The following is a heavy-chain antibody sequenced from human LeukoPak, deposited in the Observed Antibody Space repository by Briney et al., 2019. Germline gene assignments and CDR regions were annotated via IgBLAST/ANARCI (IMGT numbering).Heavy chain of an antibody. CDR2: IYYSGST. D-gene: IGHD2-2*02. J-gene: IGHJ6*03. V-gene: IGHV4-30-4*08. CDR3: ARTCSSTSCYKFGYYYYYMDV. CDR1: GGSISSGDYY. Sequence: SETLSLTCTVSGGSISSGDYYWSWIRQPPGKGLEWIGYIYYSGSTYYNPSLKSRVTISADTSKNQFSLKLSSVTAADTAVYYCARTCSSTSCYKFGYYYYYMDVWGKGTTVTVSS.